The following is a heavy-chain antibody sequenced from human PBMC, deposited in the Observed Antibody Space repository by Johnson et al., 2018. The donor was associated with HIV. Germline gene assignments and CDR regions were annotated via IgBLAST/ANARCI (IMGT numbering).Heavy chain of an antibody. J-gene: IGHJ3*02. D-gene: IGHD3-16*01. CDR3: ARVTRQGVAFDI. CDR1: GFTFDNYA. CDR2: INWNGGNT. Sequence: VQLVESGGGVVQPGGSLRLSCAASGFTFDNYAMTWVRQAPGKGLEWVSDINWNGGNTGYGDSVKGRFTVSRDNAKNSLSLQMNSLRAEDTALYYCARVTRQGVAFDIWGKGTMVTVSS. V-gene: IGHV3-20*04.